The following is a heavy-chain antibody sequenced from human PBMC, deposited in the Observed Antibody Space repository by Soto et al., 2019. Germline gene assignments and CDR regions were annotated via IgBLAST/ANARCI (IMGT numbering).Heavy chain of an antibody. J-gene: IGHJ4*02. CDR1: GFTFSSYE. CDR3: ARANSGPLDY. CDR2: IGSGGIII. D-gene: IGHD3-10*01. Sequence: GGSLRLSCAASGFTFSSYEMNWVRQAPGKGLEWVSYIGSGGIIIYYADSVKGRFTISRDNAKNSLYLQMNSLRAEDTAVYYCARANSGPLDYWGQGTLVTVSS. V-gene: IGHV3-48*03.